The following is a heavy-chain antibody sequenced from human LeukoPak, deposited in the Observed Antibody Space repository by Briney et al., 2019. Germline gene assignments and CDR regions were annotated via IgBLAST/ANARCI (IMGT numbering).Heavy chain of an antibody. V-gene: IGHV4-59*08. CDR3: ARLLGVPIRGTYYFDY. CDR2: IYYSGST. CDR1: GGSISSYY. D-gene: IGHD3-10*01. J-gene: IGHJ4*02. Sequence: SETLSLTCTVSGGSISSYYWSWIRQPPGKGLEWIGYIYYSGSTNYNPSLKSRVTISVDTSKNQFSLKLSSVTAADTAVYYCARLLGVPIRGTYYFDYWGQGTLVTVSS.